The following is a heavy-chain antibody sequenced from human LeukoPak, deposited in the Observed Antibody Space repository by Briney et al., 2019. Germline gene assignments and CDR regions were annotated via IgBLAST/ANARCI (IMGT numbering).Heavy chain of an antibody. CDR1: GGSISSYH. CDR2: IHNSGTT. V-gene: IGHV4-59*01. J-gene: IGHJ6*03. CDR3: ARERGPSEWLRDYSYYYMDV. Sequence: SETLSLTCTVSGGSISSYHWTWIRQPPGKGLEWIGYIHNSGTTNYNPSLKSRLTISVDTSKKQFSLKLSSVTAADTAVYYCARERGPSEWLRDYSYYYMDVWDKGTTVTVSS. D-gene: IGHD3-3*01.